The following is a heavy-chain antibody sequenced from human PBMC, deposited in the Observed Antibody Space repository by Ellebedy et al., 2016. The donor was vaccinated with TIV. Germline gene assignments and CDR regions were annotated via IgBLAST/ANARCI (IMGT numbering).Heavy chain of an antibody. CDR3: ARGRITMVRGVRSGYYYYMDV. CDR1: GGSFRGYY. V-gene: IGHV4-34*01. Sequence: SETLSLTXAVYGGSFRGYYWSWVRQPPGKGLEWIGAINHSGSTTYNPSLKSRVTISVDTSKNQFSLKLSSVTAADTAVYYCARGRITMVRGVRSGYYYYMDVWGKGTTVTVSS. CDR2: INHSGST. D-gene: IGHD3-10*01. J-gene: IGHJ6*03.